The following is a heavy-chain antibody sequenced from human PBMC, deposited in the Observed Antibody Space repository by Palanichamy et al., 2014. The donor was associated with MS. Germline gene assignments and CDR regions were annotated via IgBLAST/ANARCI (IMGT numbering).Heavy chain of an antibody. J-gene: IGHJ4*02. CDR3: ARDYRSSSGQTVDY. V-gene: IGHV3-74*01. Sequence: EVQLVESGGGLVQPGGSLRLSCAASGFTFSSYWMHWVRQAAGKGLVWVGRINSDGSSSSYADSVKGRFTISRDNAKNTLYLQMNSLRAEDTAVYYCARDYRSSSGQTVDYWGQGTLVTVSS. D-gene: IGHD2-2*01. CDR1: GFTFSSYW. CDR2: INSDGSSS.